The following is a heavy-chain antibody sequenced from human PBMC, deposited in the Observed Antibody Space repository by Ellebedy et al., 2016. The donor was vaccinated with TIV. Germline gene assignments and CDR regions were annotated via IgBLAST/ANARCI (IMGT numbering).Heavy chain of an antibody. Sequence: SLKISXAASGFTFDDYAMHWVRQAPGKGLEWVSGISWNSGSIGYADSVKGRFTISRDNAKNSLYLQMNSLRAEDTAVYYCARDRGGLWFGEFDPWGQGTLVTVSS. J-gene: IGHJ5*02. CDR1: GFTFDDYA. CDR2: ISWNSGSI. V-gene: IGHV3-9*01. D-gene: IGHD3-10*01. CDR3: ARDRGGLWFGEFDP.